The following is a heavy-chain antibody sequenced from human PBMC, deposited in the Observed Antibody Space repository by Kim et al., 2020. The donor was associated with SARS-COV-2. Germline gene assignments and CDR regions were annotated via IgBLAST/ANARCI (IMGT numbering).Heavy chain of an antibody. Sequence: SETLSLTCTVSGGSISSYYWSWIRQPPGKGLEWIGYIYYSGSTNYNPSLKSRVTISVDTSKNQFSLKLSSVTAADTAVYYCARAVELDYGDPYYFDYWGQGTLVTVSS. V-gene: IGHV4-59*01. CDR3: ARAVELDYGDPYYFDY. D-gene: IGHD4-17*01. J-gene: IGHJ4*02. CDR2: IYYSGST. CDR1: GGSISSYY.